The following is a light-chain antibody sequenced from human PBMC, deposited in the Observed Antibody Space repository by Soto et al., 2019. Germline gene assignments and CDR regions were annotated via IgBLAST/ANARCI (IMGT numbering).Light chain of an antibody. Sequence: DLQMPKSLSTLSASVGASVTITCRASQSISNWLAWYQQKPGKAPKLLIYKTSNLDSGVPSRFSGSGSGTEFSLTISSLQPDEFATYYCQQYKSFSLTVGGGTKVDIK. J-gene: IGKJ4*01. CDR1: QSISNW. CDR3: QQYKSFSLT. CDR2: KTS. V-gene: IGKV1-5*03.